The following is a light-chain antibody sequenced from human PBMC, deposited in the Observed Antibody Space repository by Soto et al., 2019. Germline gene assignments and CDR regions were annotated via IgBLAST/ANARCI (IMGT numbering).Light chain of an antibody. CDR2: HAS. CDR1: QFISSW. CDR3: QQYNSYPWT. V-gene: IGKV1-5*01. Sequence: DIQMTQSPSTLSASVGDRVTITCRASQFISSWLAWYQQKPGKVPKLLIFHASNLESGAPSRFSGSGSATEFTLTISSLQPDDFATYYCQQYNSYPWTFGQGTKVEI. J-gene: IGKJ1*01.